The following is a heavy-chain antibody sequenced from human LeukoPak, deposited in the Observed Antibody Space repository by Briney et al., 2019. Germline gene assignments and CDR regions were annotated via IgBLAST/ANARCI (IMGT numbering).Heavy chain of an antibody. J-gene: IGHJ5*02. Sequence: GGSLRLSCAASGFTFDDYGVSWVRQAPGKGLEWVSALNWNGGSTGYGDSVKGRFTISRDNAKNTMYLQMNSQRAEHTALYYCARDNRKAATGSGGGWFDPWGQGTRVTVSS. D-gene: IGHD6-13*01. CDR3: ARDNRKAATGSGGGWFDP. CDR2: LNWNGGST. CDR1: GFTFDDYG. V-gene: IGHV3-20*04.